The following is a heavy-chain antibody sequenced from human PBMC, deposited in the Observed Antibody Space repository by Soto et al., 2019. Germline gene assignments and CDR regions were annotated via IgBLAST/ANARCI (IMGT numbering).Heavy chain of an antibody. V-gene: IGHV1-69*02. CDR2: IIPILGIT. D-gene: IGHD2-21*02. Sequence: ASVKVSCKASGGTFSSYTISWVRQAPGQGLEWMGRIIPILGITNYAQKFQGRVTITADKSTSTAYMELSSLRSEDTAVYYCAHCGDCYSYYYYYYGMDVWGQGTTVTVSS. CDR1: GGTFSSYT. J-gene: IGHJ6*02. CDR3: AHCGDCYSYYYYYYGMDV.